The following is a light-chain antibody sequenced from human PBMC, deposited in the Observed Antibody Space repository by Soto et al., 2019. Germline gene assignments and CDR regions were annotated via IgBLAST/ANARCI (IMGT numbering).Light chain of an antibody. CDR1: QGISSW. CDR2: DAS. Sequence: DIQMTQSPSTLSASVGDRVTITCRASQGISSWLAWYQEKPGKAPKLLIYDASSLESGVPSRFSGSGSGTEFTLTISSLQPDDFATYDCQQYNSYSWTFGQGTKVDIK. J-gene: IGKJ1*01. V-gene: IGKV1-5*01. CDR3: QQYNSYSWT.